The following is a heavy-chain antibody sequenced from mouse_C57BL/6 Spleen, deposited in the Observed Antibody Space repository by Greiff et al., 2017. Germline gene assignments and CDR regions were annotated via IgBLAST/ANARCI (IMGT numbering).Heavy chain of an antibody. CDR3: ARGWTAQSSWFAY. CDR1: GFTFSDYG. J-gene: IGHJ3*01. Sequence: EVKLVASGGGLVKPGGSLKLSCAASGFTFSDYGMHWVRQAPEKGLEWVAYISSGSSTIYYADTVKGRFTISREYSKNTLFLPMTSLMSEYTAMYYCARGWTAQSSWFAYWGQGTLVTVSA. CDR2: ISSGSSTI. D-gene: IGHD3-2*02. V-gene: IGHV5-17*01.